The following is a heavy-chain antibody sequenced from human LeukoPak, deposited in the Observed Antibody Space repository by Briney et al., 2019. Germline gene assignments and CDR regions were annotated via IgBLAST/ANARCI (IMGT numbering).Heavy chain of an antibody. V-gene: IGHV3-30-3*01. CDR2: ISYDGSRE. J-gene: IGHJ4*02. CDR3: AGNYGPYYFDY. D-gene: IGHD3-10*01. CDR1: GFTFSSYA. Sequence: PGRSLRLSCAASGFTFSSYAMHWVRQAPGKGLEWVAAISYDGSREYYADSVKGRFTTSRDNSKNTLYLQMNSLRAEDTAVYYCAGNYGPYYFDYWGQGTLVTVSS.